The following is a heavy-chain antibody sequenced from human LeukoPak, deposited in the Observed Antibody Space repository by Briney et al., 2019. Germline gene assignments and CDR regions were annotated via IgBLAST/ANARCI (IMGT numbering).Heavy chain of an antibody. CDR2: IKSDGST. D-gene: IGHD3-22*01. V-gene: IGHV3-74*01. CDR1: GFNFSTYW. J-gene: IGHJ1*01. Sequence: GGSLRLSCAASGFNFSTYWMHWVRQAPGKGLVWVSRIKSDGSTNYADSVKGRFTISRDNAKNTVSLQMNSLRAEDTGVYYCARAPSEIGGYYPEYFRHWGQGTLVTVSS. CDR3: ARAPSEIGGYYPEYFRH.